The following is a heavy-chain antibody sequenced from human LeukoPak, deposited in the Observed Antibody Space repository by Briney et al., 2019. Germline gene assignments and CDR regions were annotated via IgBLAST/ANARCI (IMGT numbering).Heavy chain of an antibody. Sequence: ASVKVSFKASVYTFTGNYMHWMRQAPAQGLESMGWINPNSGDTKYAQKFQGRVTMTRDTAISTAYMELSRLRSDDTAVYYRATLRSYREYWGQGTLVTVSS. J-gene: IGHJ4*02. CDR2: INPNSGDT. V-gene: IGHV1-2*02. D-gene: IGHD3-10*01. CDR3: ATLRSYREY. CDR1: VYTFTGNY.